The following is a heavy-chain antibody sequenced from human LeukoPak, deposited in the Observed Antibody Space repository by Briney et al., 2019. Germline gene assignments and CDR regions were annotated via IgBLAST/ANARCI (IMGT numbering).Heavy chain of an antibody. V-gene: IGHV1-69*04. Sequence: SVKVSCKASGGTFSSYAISWVRQAPGQGLEWMGRIIPILGIANYAQEFQGRVTITADKSTSTAYMELSSLRSEDTAVYYCAREVEMATIWTFGYFDYWGQGTLVTVSS. J-gene: IGHJ4*02. CDR2: IIPILGIA. CDR3: AREVEMATIWTFGYFDY. CDR1: GGTFSSYA. D-gene: IGHD5-24*01.